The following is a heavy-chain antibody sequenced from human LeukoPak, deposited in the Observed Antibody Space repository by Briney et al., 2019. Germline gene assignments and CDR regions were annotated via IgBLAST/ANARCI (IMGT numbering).Heavy chain of an antibody. CDR1: GFTFSSYD. Sequence: PGGSLRLSCAASGFTFSSYDMHCVRQATGKGLEWVSAIGTAGDTYYPGSVKGRFTISRENAKNSLYLQMNSLRAGDTAVYYCARAGGDYYYGMDVWGQGTTVTVSS. J-gene: IGHJ6*02. CDR3: ARAGGDYYYGMDV. CDR2: IGTAGDT. V-gene: IGHV3-13*04. D-gene: IGHD1-26*01.